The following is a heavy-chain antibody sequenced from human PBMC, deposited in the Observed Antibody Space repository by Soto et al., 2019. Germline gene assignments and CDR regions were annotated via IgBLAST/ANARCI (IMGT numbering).Heavy chain of an antibody. CDR2: IVDIGTT. D-gene: IGHD3-22*01. CDR3: ERDYRGYSLFDS. J-gene: IGHJ4*02. CDR1: GGSIGSGTFY. V-gene: IGHV4-31*03. Sequence: QVQLQESGPGLVQPSQTLSLTCTVSGGSIGSGTFYWSWIRLHPGEGLEWIGYIVDIGTTYYNPSLKSRVTISVDTSKNQFSLKLRSVTAADTAVYYCERDYRGYSLFDSWGQGILVTVSS.